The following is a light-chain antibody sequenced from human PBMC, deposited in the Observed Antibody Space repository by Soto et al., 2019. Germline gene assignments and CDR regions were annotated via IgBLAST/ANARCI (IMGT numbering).Light chain of an antibody. CDR2: EVS. Sequence: QSVLTQPPSASGSPGQSVTISCTGTSSDVGGYNYVSWYQQHPGKAPKLMIYEVSKRPSGVPDRFSGSKSGNTASLTVSGLQAEDEAEYYCSSYAGSNVVVFGGGPKLTVL. CDR1: SSDVGGYNY. J-gene: IGLJ2*01. V-gene: IGLV2-8*01. CDR3: SSYAGSNVVV.